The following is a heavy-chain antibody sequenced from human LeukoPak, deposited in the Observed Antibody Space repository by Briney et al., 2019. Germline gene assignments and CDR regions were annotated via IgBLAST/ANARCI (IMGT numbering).Heavy chain of an antibody. CDR2: ITSNTDST. D-gene: IGHD3-22*01. J-gene: IGHJ4*02. Sequence: GGSLRLSCAASGFIFSSYGMSWFRQAPGKGLEWVSTITSNTDSTYYADSAKGRFAISRDNSKNTLYLQMNSLRAEDTALYYCAKDLGIGGSGFWGQGTLVTVSS. CDR1: GFIFSSYG. CDR3: AKDLGIGGSGF. V-gene: IGHV3-23*01.